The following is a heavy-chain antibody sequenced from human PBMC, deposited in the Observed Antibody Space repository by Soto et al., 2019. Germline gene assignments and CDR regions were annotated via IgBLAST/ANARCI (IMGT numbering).Heavy chain of an antibody. CDR3: ARGRRYDILTRYASGVHYYGMDV. D-gene: IGHD3-9*01. J-gene: IGHJ6*02. Sequence: SVKVSCKASGGTFSSYAISWVRQAPGQGLEWMGGIIPIFGTANYAQKFQGRVTITADESTSTAYMELSSLRSEDTAVYYCARGRRYDILTRYASGVHYYGMDVWGQGTTVTVSS. V-gene: IGHV1-69*13. CDR2: IIPIFGTA. CDR1: GGTFSSYA.